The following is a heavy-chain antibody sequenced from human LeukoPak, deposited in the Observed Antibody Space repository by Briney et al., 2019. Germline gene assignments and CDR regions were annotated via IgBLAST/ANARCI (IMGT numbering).Heavy chain of an antibody. Sequence: PGGSLRLSCAASGFTFSSYAMSWVRQAPGKGLEWVSAISGSGGSTYYADSVKGRFTISRDNSKNTLYLQMNSLRAEDTAVYYCAKGNLPVYYGSGSNNWFDPWGQGTLVTVSS. CDR2: ISGSGGST. V-gene: IGHV3-23*01. CDR1: GFTFSSYA. D-gene: IGHD3-10*01. CDR3: AKGNLPVYYGSGSNNWFDP. J-gene: IGHJ5*02.